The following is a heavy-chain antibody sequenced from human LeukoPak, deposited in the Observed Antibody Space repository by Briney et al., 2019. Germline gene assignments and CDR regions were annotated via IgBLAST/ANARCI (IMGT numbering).Heavy chain of an antibody. CDR3: ARGRWGFDY. Sequence: SETLSLTCSVSGGSITDYHWSWIRQSPGKELESIGYVYYTGSTTYNPSLRSRVTISVDTSKNQFSLKLSSVTAADTAVYYCARGRWGFDYWGQGTLVTVSS. CDR2: VYYTGST. D-gene: IGHD1-26*01. V-gene: IGHV4-59*08. J-gene: IGHJ4*02. CDR1: GGSITDYH.